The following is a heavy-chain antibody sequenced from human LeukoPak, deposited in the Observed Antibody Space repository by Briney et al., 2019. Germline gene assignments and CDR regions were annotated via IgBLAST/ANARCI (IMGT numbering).Heavy chain of an antibody. V-gene: IGHV1-2*02. J-gene: IGHJ5*02. CDR1: GYTFTGYY. Sequence: ASVKVSCKASGYTFTGYYMHWVRQAPGQGLEWMGWINPNSGGTNYAQKFQGRVTMTRDTSISTAYMELSRLRSDDTAVYYCARSRQNYHGSIWFDPWGQGTLVTVSS. CDR2: INPNSGGT. D-gene: IGHD3-10*01. CDR3: ARSRQNYHGSIWFDP.